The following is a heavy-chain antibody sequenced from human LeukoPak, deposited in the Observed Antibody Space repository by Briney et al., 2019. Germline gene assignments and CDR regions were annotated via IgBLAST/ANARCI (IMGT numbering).Heavy chain of an antibody. CDR2: ISSSSSYI. V-gene: IGHV3-21*01. Sequence: KPGGSLRLSCAASGFTFSSYSMNWVRQAPGKGLEWVSSISSSSSYIYYADSVKGLFTISRDNAKNSLYLQINSLRAEDTAVYYCARGSLVAVAGTEIDYWGQGTLVTVSS. J-gene: IGHJ4*02. D-gene: IGHD6-19*01. CDR3: ARGSLVAVAGTEIDY. CDR1: GFTFSSYS.